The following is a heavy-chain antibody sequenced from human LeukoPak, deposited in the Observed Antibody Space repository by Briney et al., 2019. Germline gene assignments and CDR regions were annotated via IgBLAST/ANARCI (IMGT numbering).Heavy chain of an antibody. Sequence: GGSLRLSCAASGFTFSSYWMSWVRQAPGKGLEWVASIKQDESEKYYVDSVKGRFSITRDNAKNSMYLQINSLRAEDTAVYHCARGNDYGDHVGIYFDYWGQGTLVTVSS. J-gene: IGHJ4*02. V-gene: IGHV3-7*03. CDR3: ARGNDYGDHVGIYFDY. D-gene: IGHD4-17*01. CDR1: GFTFSSYW. CDR2: IKQDESEK.